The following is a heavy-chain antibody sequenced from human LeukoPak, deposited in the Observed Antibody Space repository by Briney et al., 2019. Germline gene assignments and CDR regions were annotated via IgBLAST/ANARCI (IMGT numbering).Heavy chain of an antibody. Sequence: PGGSLRLSCAASGFTFSSYAMNWVRQAPGKGLEWVSYISSSGSTIYYVDSVKGRFTISRDNAKNSLYLQMNSLRAEDTAVYYCARDASEYPNYYYGMDVWGKGTTVTVSS. CDR3: ARDASEYPNYYYGMDV. V-gene: IGHV3-48*03. CDR2: ISSSGSTI. CDR1: GFTFSSYA. D-gene: IGHD2-2*01. J-gene: IGHJ6*04.